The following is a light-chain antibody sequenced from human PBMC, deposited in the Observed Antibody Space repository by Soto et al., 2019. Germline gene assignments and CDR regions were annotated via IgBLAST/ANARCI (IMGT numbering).Light chain of an antibody. Sequence: QSALTQPRSVSGSPGQSVTISCTGSSSDVGGYNRVSWYQQSPGTAPKLMIYEVNNRPSGVPDRFSGSKSGNTASLTISGLLAEDEASYYCSSYGGNYNVVFGGGTKVTVL. CDR3: SSYGGNYNVV. CDR2: EVN. V-gene: IGLV2-11*01. J-gene: IGLJ2*01. CDR1: SSDVGGYNR.